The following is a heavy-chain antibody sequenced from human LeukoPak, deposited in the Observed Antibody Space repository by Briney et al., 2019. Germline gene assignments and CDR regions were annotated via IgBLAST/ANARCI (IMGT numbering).Heavy chain of an antibody. CDR3: ASVDTTMLRHAFDI. V-gene: IGHV4-61*02. D-gene: IGHD5-18*01. CDR1: GGSISSGSYY. Sequence: PSETLSLTCTVSGGSISSGSYYWSWIRQPAGKGLEWIGRIYTSGSTNYNPSLKSRVTISVDTSKNQFSLKLSSVTAADTAVYYCASVDTTMLRHAFDIWGQGTMVTVSS. J-gene: IGHJ3*02. CDR2: IYTSGST.